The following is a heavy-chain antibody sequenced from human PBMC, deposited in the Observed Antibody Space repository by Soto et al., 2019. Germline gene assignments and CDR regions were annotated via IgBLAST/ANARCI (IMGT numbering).Heavy chain of an antibody. CDR2: ISSSSSTI. D-gene: IGHD6-19*01. V-gene: IGHV3-48*01. Sequence: EVQLVESGGGLVQPGGSLRLCSAASGFTFSSYSMNWVRQAPGKGLEWVSYISSSSSTIYYADSVKGRFTISRDNAKNSLYLQMNSLRAEDTAVYYCARDMDSSGWYNWFDPWGQGTLVTVSS. CDR1: GFTFSSYS. J-gene: IGHJ5*02. CDR3: ARDMDSSGWYNWFDP.